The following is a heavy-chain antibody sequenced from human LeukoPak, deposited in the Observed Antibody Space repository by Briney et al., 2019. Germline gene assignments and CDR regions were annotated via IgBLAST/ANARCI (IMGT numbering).Heavy chain of an antibody. V-gene: IGHV4-4*02. D-gene: IGHD3-22*01. CDR3: ARTFYYDSSGYYYAY. CDR2: IYHSGST. CDR1: GGSISSSNW. Sequence: SETLSLTCAVSGGSISSSNWWSWVRQPPGKGLEWIGEIYHSGSTNYNPSLKSRVTISVDTSKNQFSLKVSSVTAADTAVYYCARTFYYDSSGYYYAYWGQGTLVTVSS. J-gene: IGHJ4*02.